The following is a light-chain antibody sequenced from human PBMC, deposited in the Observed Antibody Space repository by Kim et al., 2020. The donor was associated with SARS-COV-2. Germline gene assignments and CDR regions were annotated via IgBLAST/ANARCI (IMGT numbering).Light chain of an antibody. Sequence: ASVKLPCTLSSGHSSYAIAWHQQRPEKGPRYLMKLNSDGSHSKGDGIPDRFSGSSSGAERYLTISSLQSEDEADYYCQTWGTGIRVFGGGTQLTVL. CDR1: SGHSSYA. V-gene: IGLV4-69*01. CDR3: QTWGTGIRV. J-gene: IGLJ2*01. CDR2: LNSDGSH.